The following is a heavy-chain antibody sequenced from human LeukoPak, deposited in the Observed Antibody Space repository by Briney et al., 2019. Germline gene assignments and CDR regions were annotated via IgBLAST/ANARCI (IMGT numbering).Heavy chain of an antibody. V-gene: IGHV3-66*01. J-gene: IGHJ4*02. CDR2: IYTGGTT. CDR3: ARETRYCSSTSCQLDY. D-gene: IGHD2-2*01. Sequence: GGSLRLSCAASGFTVSDNFMSWVRQAPGMALEWVSVIYTGGTTYYANSVKGRFTISRNTSKNTLFLQMNSLRAEDTAVYYCARETRYCSSTSCQLDYWGQGTLVTVSS. CDR1: GFTVSDNF.